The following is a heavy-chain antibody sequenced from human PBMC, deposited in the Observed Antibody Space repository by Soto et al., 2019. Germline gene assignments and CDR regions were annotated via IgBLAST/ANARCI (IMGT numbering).Heavy chain of an antibody. CDR2: IFLDDDK. Sequence: SGPTLANLPHPRTLTCTFSVFSVNTGGVGGAGIRHPPGKALEWCALIFLDDDKRYSPSLESRLTITKDTSKNQVVLIMTHMDPVDTATYYSAHRRLRVAVTGTRGSFDPWGQGTLVTVSS. CDR3: AHRRLRVAVTGTRGSFDP. D-gene: IGHD6-19*01. CDR1: VFSVNTGGVG. J-gene: IGHJ5*02. V-gene: IGHV2-5*02.